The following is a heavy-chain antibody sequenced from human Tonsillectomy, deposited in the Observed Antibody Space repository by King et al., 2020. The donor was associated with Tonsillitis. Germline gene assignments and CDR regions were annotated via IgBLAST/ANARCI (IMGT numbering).Heavy chain of an antibody. CDR3: TSPTATTYSDILTGYPSDDFDI. V-gene: IGHV3-73*02. CDR2: IRSKAHSYAT. CDR1: GFTFSGST. Sequence: VQLVESGGGLVQPGGSLKLSCAASGFTFSGSTMHWVRQASGKGLEWVGRIRSKAHSYATAYAASVKGRFTISRDDSKNTAYLQMNSLKTEDTAVYYCTSPTATTYSDILTGYPSDDFDIWGQGTMVTVSS. D-gene: IGHD3-9*01. J-gene: IGHJ3*02.